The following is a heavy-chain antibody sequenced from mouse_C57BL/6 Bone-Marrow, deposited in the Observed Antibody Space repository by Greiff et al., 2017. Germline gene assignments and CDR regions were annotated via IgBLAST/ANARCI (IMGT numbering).Heavy chain of an antibody. CDR2: IYWDDDK. J-gene: IGHJ1*03. CDR1: GFSLSTSGMG. CDR3: ARRGTTVVEYWYVDV. Sequence: QVQLKESGPGILQSSQTLSLTCSFSGFSLSTSGMGVSWIRQPSGKGLEWLAHIYWDDDKRYNPSLKSRLTISKDTSRNQVFLKITSVDTADTATYYCARRGTTVVEYWYVDVWGTGTTVTVSS. V-gene: IGHV8-12*01. D-gene: IGHD1-1*01.